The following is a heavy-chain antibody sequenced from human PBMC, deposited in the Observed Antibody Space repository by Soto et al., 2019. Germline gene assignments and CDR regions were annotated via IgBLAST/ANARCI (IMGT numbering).Heavy chain of an antibody. D-gene: IGHD5-12*01. CDR2: IYYSGST. J-gene: IGHJ4*02. CDR3: ARDVLGKATGGLDY. Sequence: SETLSLTCTVSGGSISSGGYYWSWIRQHPGKGLEWIGYIYYSGSTYYNPSLKSRVTISVDTSKNQFSLKLSSVTAADTAVYYCARDVLGKATGGLDYWGQGTLVTVSS. CDR1: GGSISSGGYY. V-gene: IGHV4-31*03.